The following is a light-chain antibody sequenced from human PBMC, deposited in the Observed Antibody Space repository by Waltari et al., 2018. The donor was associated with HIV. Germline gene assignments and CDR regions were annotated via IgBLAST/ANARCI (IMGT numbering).Light chain of an antibody. CDR2: DNN. V-gene: IGLV1-51*01. J-gene: IGLJ2*01. Sequence: QSVLTQPPSVSAAPGQKVNISCSGSNSTIGDNYVSCYQQLPGTAPKLLIYDNNKRPSGIPDRFSGSKSGTSATLGITGLQTGDEADYYCGSWDSSLSGVVFGGGTKLTVL. CDR3: GSWDSSLSGVV. CDR1: NSTIGDNY.